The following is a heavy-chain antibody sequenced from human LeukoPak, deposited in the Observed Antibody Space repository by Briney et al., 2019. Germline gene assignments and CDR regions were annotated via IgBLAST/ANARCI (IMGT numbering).Heavy chain of an antibody. D-gene: IGHD2-15*01. CDR1: GGSISSSSYY. CDR2: IHYSGST. V-gene: IGHV4-39*07. J-gene: IGHJ6*03. CDR3: AGGYCSGGSCYSYYYYNYMDV. Sequence: SETLSLTCTVSGGSISSSSYYWGRIRQPPGKGLEWIGSIHYSGSTDYNPSLKSRVTISVDTSKNQFSLKLSSVTAADTAVYYCAGGYCSGGSCYSYYYYNYMDVWGKGTTVTVSS.